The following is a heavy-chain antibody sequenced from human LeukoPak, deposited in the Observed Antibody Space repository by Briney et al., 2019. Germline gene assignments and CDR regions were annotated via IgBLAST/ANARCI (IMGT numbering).Heavy chain of an antibody. Sequence: SQTLSLTCTVSGGSISSGGYYWSWIRQHPGKGLEWIGYIYYSGSTYYNPSLKSRVTISVDTSKNQFSLELSSVTAADTAVYYCACNTNYYDSSGYYATPGQFDYWGQGTLVTVSS. V-gene: IGHV4-31*03. CDR3: ACNTNYYDSSGYYATPGQFDY. CDR2: IYYSGST. CDR1: GGSISSGGYY. D-gene: IGHD3-22*01. J-gene: IGHJ4*02.